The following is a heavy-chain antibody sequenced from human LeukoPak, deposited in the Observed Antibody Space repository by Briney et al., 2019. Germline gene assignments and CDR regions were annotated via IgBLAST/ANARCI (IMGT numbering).Heavy chain of an antibody. CDR3: ATGLPRPVHAFDI. Sequence: ASVKVSCKVSGYTHTELSMHWVRQAPGLQLEWMGGFDPEDGETMYAQKFQGRVTMTEDTSTDTAYMELSSLRSEDTAVYYCATGLPRPVHAFDIWGQGTMVTVSS. CDR2: FDPEDGET. J-gene: IGHJ3*02. V-gene: IGHV1-24*01. D-gene: IGHD4-11*01. CDR1: GYTHTELS.